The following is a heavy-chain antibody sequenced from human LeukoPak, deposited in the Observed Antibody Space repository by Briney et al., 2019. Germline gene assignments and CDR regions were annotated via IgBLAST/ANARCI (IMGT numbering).Heavy chain of an antibody. CDR3: ARTSLLWFGEVNWFDP. CDR2: IYYSGST. V-gene: IGHV4-39*01. J-gene: IGHJ5*02. Sequence: SETLSLTCTVSGGSISSGSYYWGWIRQPPGKGLEWIGSIYYSGSTYYNPSLKSRVTISVDTSKNQFSLKLSSVTAADTAVYYCARTSLLWFGEVNWFDPWGQGTLVTVSS. D-gene: IGHD3-10*01. CDR1: GGSISSGSYY.